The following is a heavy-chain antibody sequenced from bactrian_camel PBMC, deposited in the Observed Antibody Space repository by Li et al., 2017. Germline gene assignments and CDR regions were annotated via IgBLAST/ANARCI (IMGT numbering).Heavy chain of an antibody. CDR3: AAEGYQLNGGTWCSLIESVYNY. CDR1: GYTYPRGC. D-gene: IGHD6*01. J-gene: IGHJ4*01. V-gene: IGHV3S53*01. CDR2: MDSDGTA. Sequence: QVQLVESGGGSVQAGGSLRLSCEVSGYTYPRGCLGWFRQAPGKEREGVAAMDSDGTASYADSVKGRFTISRDNAKNTLNLQMNSLQPEDTAMYYCAAEGYQLNGGTWCSLIESVYNYWGRGTQVTVS.